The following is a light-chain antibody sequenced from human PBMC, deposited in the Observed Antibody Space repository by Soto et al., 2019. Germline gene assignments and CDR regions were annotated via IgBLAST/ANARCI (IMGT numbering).Light chain of an antibody. CDR3: QRYNNWPLT. Sequence: EIVLTQSPATLSLSPGERATLSCRASQSVSSNLAWYQPKPGQAPRLLIYGASTRATGVPARFSGSRSGTEFTLTINSLQSEDFAVYYCQRYNNWPLTFGGGTKVDIK. J-gene: IGKJ4*01. V-gene: IGKV3-15*01. CDR2: GAS. CDR1: QSVSSN.